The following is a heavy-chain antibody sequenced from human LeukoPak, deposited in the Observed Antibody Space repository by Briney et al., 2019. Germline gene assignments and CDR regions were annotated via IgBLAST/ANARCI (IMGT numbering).Heavy chain of an antibody. CDR3: ARQDYYDSSGYYCTLFDY. V-gene: IGHV5-51*01. CDR2: IYPGDSDT. J-gene: IGHJ4*02. D-gene: IGHD3-22*01. Sequence: GESLKISCKGSGYSFTSYWIGWVRQVPGKGLDWMGIIYPGDSDTRYSPSFQGQVTISADKSISTAYLQWSSLKASDTAMYYCARQDYYDSSGYYCTLFDYWGQGTLVTVSS. CDR1: GYSFTSYW.